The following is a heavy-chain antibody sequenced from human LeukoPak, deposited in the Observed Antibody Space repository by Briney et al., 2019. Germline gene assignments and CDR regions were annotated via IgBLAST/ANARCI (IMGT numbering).Heavy chain of an antibody. Sequence: PGESLKISCKGSGYSFSSYWIGRVRQMPGKGLEWMGIIYPGDSGTRYSPSFQGQVTISADKSISTAYLQWSSLKASDTAMYYCARQVVGGGYDLSYFDYWGQGTLVTVSS. J-gene: IGHJ4*02. CDR2: IYPGDSGT. V-gene: IGHV5-51*01. CDR3: ARQVVGGGYDLSYFDY. D-gene: IGHD5-12*01. CDR1: GYSFSSYW.